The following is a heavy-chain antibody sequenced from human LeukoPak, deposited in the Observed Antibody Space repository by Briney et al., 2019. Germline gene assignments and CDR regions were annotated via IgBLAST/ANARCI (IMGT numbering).Heavy chain of an antibody. CDR2: ISSSGSSI. Sequence: PGGSLRLSCAASGFTFSSYEMNWVRQAPGKGLEWVSYISSSGSSIYYADSVKGRFTISRDNAKNSLYLQMNSLRAEDTAVYYCARDPRCSSMSCYRSSLYGMDVWGQGTTVTVSS. V-gene: IGHV3-48*03. D-gene: IGHD2-2*01. CDR1: GFTFSSYE. J-gene: IGHJ6*02. CDR3: ARDPRCSSMSCYRSSLYGMDV.